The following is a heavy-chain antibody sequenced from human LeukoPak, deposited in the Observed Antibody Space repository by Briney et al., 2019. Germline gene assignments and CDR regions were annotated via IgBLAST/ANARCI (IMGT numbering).Heavy chain of an antibody. J-gene: IGHJ4*02. CDR2: INHSGST. CDR3: ARGPPLYYYDSSGCRFDY. CDR1: GGSFSGYY. D-gene: IGHD3-22*01. Sequence: PSETLSLTCAVYGGSFSGYYWSWIRQPPGKGLEWIGEINHSGSTNYNPSLKSRVTISVDTSKNQFSLKLSSVTAADTAVYYCARGPPLYYYDSSGCRFDYWGQGTLVTVSS. V-gene: IGHV4-34*01.